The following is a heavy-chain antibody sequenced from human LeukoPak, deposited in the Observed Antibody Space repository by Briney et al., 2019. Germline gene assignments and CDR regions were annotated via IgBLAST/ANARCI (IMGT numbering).Heavy chain of an antibody. V-gene: IGHV4-4*07. CDR2: IYSGVSN. CDR3: AKLKFYDSTGYSPGQYMDV. CDR1: GGPIYSYY. J-gene: IGHJ6*03. D-gene: IGHD3-22*01. Sequence: SETLSLTCTVSGGPIYSYYWNWIRQTAGKGLEWIGRIYSGVSNNYNPSLKSRVTMFSDDSKNHIALKQSAVTAADTAVYYCAKLKFYDSTGYSPGQYMDVWGKGTTVTVSS.